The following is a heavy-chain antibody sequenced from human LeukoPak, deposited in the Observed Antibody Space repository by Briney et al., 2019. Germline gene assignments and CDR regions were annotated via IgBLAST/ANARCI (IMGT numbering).Heavy chain of an antibody. CDR2: IKQDGSEE. CDR3: ARGFSYSSDYFDY. CDR1: GFTFSYYW. Sequence: PGGSLRLSCAASGFTFSYYWMAWFRQAPRKGLEWMASIKQDGSEEYYLDSVKGRFTISRDNAKNSLYLRMNSLRAEDTAVYYCARGFSYSSDYFDYWGQGALVTVSS. D-gene: IGHD5-18*01. V-gene: IGHV3-7*04. J-gene: IGHJ4*02.